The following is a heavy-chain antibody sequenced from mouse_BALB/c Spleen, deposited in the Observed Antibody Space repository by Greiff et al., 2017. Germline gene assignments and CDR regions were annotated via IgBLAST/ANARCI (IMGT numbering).Heavy chain of an antibody. V-gene: IGHV1-37*01. J-gene: IGHJ4*01. CDR1: GYSFTGYF. CDR3: GTIYYGAMDY. D-gene: IGHD2-1*01. Sequence: EVKLEESGPELVKPGASVKISCKASGYSFTGYFMNWVKQSHGKSLEWIGRINPYNGDTFYNQKFKGKATLTVDKSSSTAHMELLSLTSEDSAVYYCGTIYYGAMDYWGQGTSVTVSS. CDR2: INPYNGDT.